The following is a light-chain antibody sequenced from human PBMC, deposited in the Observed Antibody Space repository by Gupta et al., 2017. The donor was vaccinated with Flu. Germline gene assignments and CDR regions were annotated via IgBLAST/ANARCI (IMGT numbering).Light chain of an antibody. J-gene: IGKJ3*01. CDR1: QSVSSN. CDR2: GAS. Sequence: TQSSATLSVSPGERATLYCRASQSVSSNLAWYQQKPGQSPRLLIYGASTRATGIPARFSGSGSGTEFTLTISSLQSEDFAVYYCQQYGGTFGPGTKVDIK. V-gene: IGKV3-15*01. CDR3: QQYGGT.